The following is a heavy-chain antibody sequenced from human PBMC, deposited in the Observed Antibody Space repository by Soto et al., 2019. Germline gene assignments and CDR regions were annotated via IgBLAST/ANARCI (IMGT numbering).Heavy chain of an antibody. D-gene: IGHD2-21*02. CDR1: GFNVNSDY. Sequence: GGSLRLSCAASGFNVNSDYMNWVRQTPGEGLEWVTSIYSGETTYYADSVRGRFTISSDKSKNTLYFQLSSLRIEDTAVYYCTRDGRGLGRLSLFEYWGQGVLVTVSS. CDR3: TRDGRGLGRLSLFEY. J-gene: IGHJ4*02. V-gene: IGHV3-53*01. CDR2: IYSGETT.